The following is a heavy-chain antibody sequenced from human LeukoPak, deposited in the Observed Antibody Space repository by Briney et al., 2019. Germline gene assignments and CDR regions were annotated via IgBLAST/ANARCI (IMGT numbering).Heavy chain of an antibody. CDR3: ARGLAYCGGDCYPDAEYFQH. CDR2: INHSGST. Sequence: SETLSLTCAVYGGSFSGYYWSWIRQPPGKGLEWIGEINHSGSTNYNPSLKSRVTISVDTSKNQFSLKLSSVTAADTAVYYCARGLAYCGGDCYPDAEYFQHWGQGTLVTVSS. D-gene: IGHD2-21*02. J-gene: IGHJ1*01. V-gene: IGHV4-34*01. CDR1: GGSFSGYY.